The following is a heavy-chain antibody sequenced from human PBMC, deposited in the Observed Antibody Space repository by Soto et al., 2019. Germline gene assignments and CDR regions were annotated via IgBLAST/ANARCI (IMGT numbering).Heavy chain of an antibody. Sequence: QVQLVQSGAEVKKPGDSVKVSCKAFGYTFTAYYMHWVRQAPGQGLEWVGWINPNSGGTTYAEKFQGRVTMTRDTSISTFDMELSSLRSDVAAVYYWPRSISAAGTGDYWGQGPLLTVSS. J-gene: IGHJ4*02. CDR2: INPNSGGT. CDR3: PRSISAAGTGDY. D-gene: IGHD6-13*01. V-gene: IGHV1-2*02. CDR1: GYTFTAYY.